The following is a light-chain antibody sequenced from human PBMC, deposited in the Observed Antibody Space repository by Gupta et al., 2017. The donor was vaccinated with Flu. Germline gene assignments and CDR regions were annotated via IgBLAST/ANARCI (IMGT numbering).Light chain of an antibody. CDR3: QQYNSYPWT. Sequence: CRASQSISRWLAWHQQKPGKAPKFLIYMASSLEPGVPSRFSGSGSGTEFTLTISSLQPDDFASYYCQQYNSYPWTFGQGTKVEI. J-gene: IGKJ1*01. CDR1: QSISRW. V-gene: IGKV1-5*03. CDR2: MAS.